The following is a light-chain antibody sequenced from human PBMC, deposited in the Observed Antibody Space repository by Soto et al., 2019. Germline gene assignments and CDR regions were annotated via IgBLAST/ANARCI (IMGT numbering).Light chain of an antibody. CDR3: SSYTSSSTLSVV. V-gene: IGLV2-14*01. J-gene: IGLJ2*01. CDR2: GVT. Sequence: QSALTQPAAVSGSPGQSITISCTGTSSDVGGYNYVSWYQQHPGKAPKLMIYGVTNRTSGVSNRFSGSKYANTASLTISGLQAEDEADYYCSSYTSSSTLSVVFGGGTKVTVL. CDR1: SSDVGGYNY.